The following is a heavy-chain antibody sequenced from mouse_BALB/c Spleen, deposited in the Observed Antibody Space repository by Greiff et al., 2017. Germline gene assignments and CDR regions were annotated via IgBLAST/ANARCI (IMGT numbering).Heavy chain of an antibody. Sequence: QVQLQQSGAELARPGASVKLSCKASGYTFTSYWMQWVKQRPGQGLEWIGAIYPGDGDTRYTQKFKGKATLTADKSSSTAYMQLSSLASEDSAVYYCAIWLDYAMDYWGQGTSVTVSS. CDR1: GYTFTSYW. J-gene: IGHJ4*01. V-gene: IGHV1-87*01. CDR3: AIWLDYAMDY. CDR2: IYPGDGDT. D-gene: IGHD2-2*01.